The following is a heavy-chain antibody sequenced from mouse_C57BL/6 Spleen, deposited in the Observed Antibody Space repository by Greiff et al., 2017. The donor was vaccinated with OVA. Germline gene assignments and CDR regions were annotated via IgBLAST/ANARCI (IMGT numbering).Heavy chain of an antibody. V-gene: IGHV2-2*01. Sequence: QVHVKQSGPGLVQPSQSLSITCTVSGFSLTSYGVHWVRQSPGKGLEWLGVIWSGGSTDYNAAFISRLSISKDNSKSQVFFKMNSLQADDTAIYYCASPYYYGDAMDYWGQGTSVTVSS. J-gene: IGHJ4*01. CDR3: ASPYYYGDAMDY. D-gene: IGHD1-1*01. CDR1: GFSLTSYG. CDR2: IWSGGST.